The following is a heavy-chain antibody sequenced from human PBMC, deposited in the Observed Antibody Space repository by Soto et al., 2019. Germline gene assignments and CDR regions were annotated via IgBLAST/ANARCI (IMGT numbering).Heavy chain of an antibody. D-gene: IGHD3-3*01. Sequence: QPGGSLRLSCVASGFTFDDYAMHWVRQAPGKGLEWVSGISWNSESVGYADSVKGRFTISRDNAKNSLYLQMNSLRDEDTAVYYCARDFGFLEWLVESENGMDVWGQGTTVTVSS. CDR1: GFTFDDYA. V-gene: IGHV3-9*01. CDR2: ISWNSESV. CDR3: ARDFGFLEWLVESENGMDV. J-gene: IGHJ6*02.